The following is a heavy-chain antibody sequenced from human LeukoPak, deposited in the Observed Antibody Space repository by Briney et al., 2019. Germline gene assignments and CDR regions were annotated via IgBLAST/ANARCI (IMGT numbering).Heavy chain of an antibody. CDR2: INRSGSA. J-gene: IGHJ6*03. CDR1: GGSLTDDY. Sequence: PSETLSLTCAVYGGSLTDDYWSWIRQPPGRGLEWIGDINRSGSANYNPSLRGRVTISLDTSKNHFSLRLNSVTAADTAVYYCARESTSPYYYYMDVWGKGTTVTVSS. D-gene: IGHD2-2*01. V-gene: IGHV4-34*01. CDR3: ARESTSPYYYYMDV.